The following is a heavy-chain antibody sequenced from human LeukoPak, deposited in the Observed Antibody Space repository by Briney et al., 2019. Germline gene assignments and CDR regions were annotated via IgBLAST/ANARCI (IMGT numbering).Heavy chain of an antibody. V-gene: IGHV4-39*01. D-gene: IGHD3-10*01. J-gene: IGHJ2*01. Sequence: PSETLSLTCTVSGGSIITNSYFWGWLRQPPGKGLEWIGSIYHSGSLYYNPSLKSRITISVDTLKNQFSVKQTSVTAADTAVYYCARHLQFGSGRGYFDLWGRGTLVTVSS. CDR3: ARHLQFGSGRGYFDL. CDR1: GGSIITNSYF. CDR2: IYHSGSL.